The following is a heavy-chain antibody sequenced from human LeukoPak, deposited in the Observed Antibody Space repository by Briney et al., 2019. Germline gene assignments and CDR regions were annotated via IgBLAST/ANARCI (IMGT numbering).Heavy chain of an antibody. J-gene: IGHJ5*02. CDR2: ISRTGNST. Sequence: PGGSLRLSCAASGFTFSSYSMNWVRQAPGKGLEWVSAISRTGNSTYYADSVKGRFTISRDNSKNTLYLQMNNLRAEDTAIYYCAKDTVTSLNWFDPWGRGTLVTVSS. CDR3: AKDTVTSLNWFDP. D-gene: IGHD4-17*01. CDR1: GFTFSSYS. V-gene: IGHV3-23*01.